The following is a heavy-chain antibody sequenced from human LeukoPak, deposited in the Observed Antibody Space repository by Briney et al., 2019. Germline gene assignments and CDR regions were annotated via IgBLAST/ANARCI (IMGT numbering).Heavy chain of an antibody. J-gene: IGHJ4*02. D-gene: IGHD3-22*01. CDR1: GGTFSSYA. CDR2: ISAYNGNT. Sequence: ASVKVSCKASGGTFSSYAISWVRQAPGQGLEWMGWISAYNGNTNYAQKLQGRVTMTTDTSTSTAYMELRSLRSDDTAVYYCARGDSSGYPYYFDYWGQGTLVTVSS. CDR3: ARGDSSGYPYYFDY. V-gene: IGHV1-18*01.